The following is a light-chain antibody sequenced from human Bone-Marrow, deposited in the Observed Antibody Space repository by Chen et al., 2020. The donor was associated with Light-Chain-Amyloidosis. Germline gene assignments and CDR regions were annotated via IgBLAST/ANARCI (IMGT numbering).Light chain of an antibody. J-gene: IGLJ3*02. V-gene: IGLV2-14*01. CDR2: DVS. Sequence: QSFRTQPASVSGSPGQSFTFPSTGTSSDVGGYNYVSWYRQPPGKAPQLMIYDVSYRPSGVSSRFSGSKSGNTASRTISGLQTEDEADYYCSSYTDTSALALFGGGTKLTVL. CDR1: SSDVGGYNY. CDR3: SSYTDTSALAL.